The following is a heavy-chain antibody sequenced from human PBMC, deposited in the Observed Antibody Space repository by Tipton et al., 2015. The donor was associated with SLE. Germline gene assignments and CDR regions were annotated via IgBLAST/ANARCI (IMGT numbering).Heavy chain of an antibody. V-gene: IGHV4-61*02. Sequence: TLSLTCTVSGGSITTGSYFWSWIRQPAGKGLEGIGRLYTTGSTYYNPSLRSRLTMSVDTSKNQFSLKMNSVTAADTAVYYCARGVIFKGFDSWGQGTLVTVSS. J-gene: IGHJ5*01. CDR1: GGSITTGSYF. CDR3: ARGVIFKGFDS. CDR2: LYTTGST. D-gene: IGHD2/OR15-2a*01.